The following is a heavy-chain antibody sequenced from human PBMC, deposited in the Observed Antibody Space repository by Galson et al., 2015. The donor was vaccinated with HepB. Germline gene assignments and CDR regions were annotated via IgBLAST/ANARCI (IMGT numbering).Heavy chain of an antibody. J-gene: IGHJ6*02. V-gene: IGHV3-64*01. CDR2: ISSNGGST. Sequence: SLRLSCAASGFTFSSYAMHWVRQAPGKGLEYVSAISSNGGSTYYANSVKGRFTISRDNSKNTLYLQMGSLRAEDMAVYYCARGVGAKSFYYYGMDVWGQGTTVTVSS. CDR3: ARGVGAKSFYYYGMDV. D-gene: IGHD1-26*01. CDR1: GFTFSSYA.